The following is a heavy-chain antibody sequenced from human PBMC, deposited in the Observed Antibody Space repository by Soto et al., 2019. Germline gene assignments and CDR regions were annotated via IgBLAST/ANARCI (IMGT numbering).Heavy chain of an antibody. CDR3: ARADSSGYYHY. CDR2: INPSGGST. Sequence: QVQLVQSGAEVKKPGASVKVACKASGYTFTSYYMHWGRQAHGQGLEWMVIINPSGGSTSYAQKCQGIVTITRDTSTSTVYMELSSLSSEDTSLEYCARADSSGYYHYWGQGTLVTVSS. J-gene: IGHJ4*02. V-gene: IGHV1-46*01. D-gene: IGHD3-22*01. CDR1: GYTFTSYY.